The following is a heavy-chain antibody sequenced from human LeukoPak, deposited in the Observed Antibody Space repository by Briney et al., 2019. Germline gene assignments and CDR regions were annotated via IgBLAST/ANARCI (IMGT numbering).Heavy chain of an antibody. V-gene: IGHV3-23*01. CDR1: GFNFSNYA. Sequence: PGGSLRLSCAASGFNFSNYAMTWVRQAPGKGLEWVAAVTSDGRWTNYADSVKGRFTVSRDNSKDTLFMQMSSLRAEDTAVYYCAKGTSWFGEDWGLGTLVTVSS. CDR3: AKGTSWFGED. D-gene: IGHD3-10*01. J-gene: IGHJ4*02. CDR2: VTSDGRWT.